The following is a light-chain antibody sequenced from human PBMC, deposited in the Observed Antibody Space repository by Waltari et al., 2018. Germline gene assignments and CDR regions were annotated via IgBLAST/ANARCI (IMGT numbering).Light chain of an antibody. Sequence: EIVMTQSPVTLSVSPGESATLSCRASQSVTNNVAWYQQRPGQAPRLLIYAASTRATGVPPRVTGTGSGTEFALTISSLQSEDFALYYCQQYRNWPPLTFGGGTKVEIK. CDR2: AAS. CDR3: QQYRNWPPLT. V-gene: IGKV3-15*01. J-gene: IGKJ4*01. CDR1: QSVTNN.